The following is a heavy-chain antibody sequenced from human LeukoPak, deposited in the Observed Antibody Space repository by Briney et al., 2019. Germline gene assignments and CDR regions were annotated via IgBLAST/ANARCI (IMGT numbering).Heavy chain of an antibody. V-gene: IGHV1-18*01. Sequence: GASVKVSCKASVSTFTSYGFAGVGRAPGQGLEWMGWISAYNGNTNYAQKLQGRVTMTTDTSTSTAYMELRSLRSDDTAVYYCAREGGLVQWGQGTLVTVSS. J-gene: IGHJ4*02. D-gene: IGHD6-6*01. CDR2: ISAYNGNT. CDR1: VSTFTSYG. CDR3: AREGGLVQ.